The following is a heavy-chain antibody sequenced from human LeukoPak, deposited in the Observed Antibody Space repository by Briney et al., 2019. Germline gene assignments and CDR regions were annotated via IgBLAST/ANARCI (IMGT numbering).Heavy chain of an antibody. J-gene: IGHJ4*02. V-gene: IGHV4-30-4*01. CDR2: IYYSGST. D-gene: IGHD3-3*01. Sequence: SQTLSLTCTVSGGSISSGDYYWSWIRQPPGKGLEWIGYIYYSGSTYYNPSLKSRVTISVDTSKNQFSLKLSSVTAADTAVYCCARGAFWSGYYLSDYWGQGTLVTVSS. CDR3: ARGAFWSGYYLSDY. CDR1: GGSISSGDYY.